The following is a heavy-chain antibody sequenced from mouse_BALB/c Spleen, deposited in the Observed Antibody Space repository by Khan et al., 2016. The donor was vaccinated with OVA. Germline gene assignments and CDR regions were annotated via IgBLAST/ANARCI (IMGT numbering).Heavy chain of an antibody. CDR3: ARNSYMYDFTC. D-gene: IGHD2-14*01. J-gene: IGHJ3*01. CDR1: GFSLTTYG. Sequence: VQLRESGPGLVQPSQSLSITCTVTGFSLTTYGVHWVRQSPGKGLEWLGLIWSGGNTDYNAAFISRLSITKDNSKSQVFFKMNSLQADDTAMYYCARNSYMYDFTCWGQGTLVTVSA. V-gene: IGHV2-2*01. CDR2: IWSGGNT.